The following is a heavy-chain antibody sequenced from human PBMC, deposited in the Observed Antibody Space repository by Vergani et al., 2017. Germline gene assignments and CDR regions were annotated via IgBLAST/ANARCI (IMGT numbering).Heavy chain of an antibody. CDR2: ISWNSGSI. V-gene: IGHV3-9*01. Sequence: EVQLVESGGGLVQPGRSLRLSCAASEFTFDDYAMHWVRQAPGKGLEWVSGISWNSGSIGYADSVKGRFTISRDNAKNSLYLQMNSLRAEDTALYYCARDSYHCSGGSCYSGDYYYYGMDVWGQGTTVTVSS. CDR3: ARDSYHCSGGSCYSGDYYYYGMDV. D-gene: IGHD2-15*01. CDR1: EFTFDDYA. J-gene: IGHJ6*02.